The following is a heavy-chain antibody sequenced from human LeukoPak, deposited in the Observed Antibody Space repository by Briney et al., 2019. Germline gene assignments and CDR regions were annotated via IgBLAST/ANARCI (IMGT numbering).Heavy chain of an antibody. CDR2: ITHGGDSA. Sequence: GGSLRLSCQASGFTFSDYWIHWVRQAPGKGLAWVSRITHGGDSAEYAGSVEGRFTTSRDNAKNTVYLQLNSLRAEDTAVYYCARDSGVSTPLDHWGQGALVTVSS. D-gene: IGHD2/OR15-2a*01. CDR1: GFTFSDYW. CDR3: ARDSGVSTPLDH. J-gene: IGHJ4*02. V-gene: IGHV3-74*03.